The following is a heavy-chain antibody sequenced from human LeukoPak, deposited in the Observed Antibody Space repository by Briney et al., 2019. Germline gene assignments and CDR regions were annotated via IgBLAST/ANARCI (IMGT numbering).Heavy chain of an antibody. V-gene: IGHV3-30*18. Sequence: GGSLRLSCAASGFTFSSYGMHWVRQAPGKGLEWVGVISYDGSNKYYADSVKGRFTISRDNSKNTLYLQMNSLRAEDTAVYYCANGYCTNGVCYPYYYYYMDVWGKGTTVTVSS. CDR1: GFTFSSYG. D-gene: IGHD2-8*01. J-gene: IGHJ6*03. CDR2: ISYDGSNK. CDR3: ANGYCTNGVCYPYYYYYMDV.